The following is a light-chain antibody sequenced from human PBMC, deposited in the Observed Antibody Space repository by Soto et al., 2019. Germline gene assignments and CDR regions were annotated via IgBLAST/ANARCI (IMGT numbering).Light chain of an antibody. CDR2: DAS. Sequence: EIVMTQSPATLSVSPGERATLSCRASQSISSTLAWYQLKPGQSPRLLIYDASTTATGAPARFSGSGSGTDFTLTISSLQSEDFAVYSCQQYNHRPHTFGQETKVDLK. CDR3: QQYNHRPHT. CDR1: QSISST. V-gene: IGKV3-15*01. J-gene: IGKJ1*01.